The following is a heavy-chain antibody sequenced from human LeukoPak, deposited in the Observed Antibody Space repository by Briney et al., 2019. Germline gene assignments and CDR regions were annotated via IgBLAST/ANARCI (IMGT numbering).Heavy chain of an antibody. V-gene: IGHV4-59*08. J-gene: IGHJ4*02. CDR3: TRRRGGGDGFFDY. Sequence: SETLSLTCTVSGGSLSDYSWSWIRQPPGKGLEWFGYIYYSGSTNYNPSLKSRVTISVDTSKNQFSLKLSSVTAADTAVYYCTRRRGGGDGFFDYWGQGTLVTVSS. CDR2: IYYSGST. CDR1: GGSLSDYS. D-gene: IGHD3-16*01.